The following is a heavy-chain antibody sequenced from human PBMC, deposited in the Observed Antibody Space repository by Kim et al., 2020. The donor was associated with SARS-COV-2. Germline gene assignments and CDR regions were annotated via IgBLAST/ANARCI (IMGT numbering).Heavy chain of an antibody. Sequence: GGSLRLSCAASGFTFSSSAMTWVRQAPGKGLEWVSVIYSGGSKTYYADSVKGRFTISRDNSRNTLYLQMNSLRAEDTAVYYCAKEKNAGYRYGMDVWGRGTTVAVSS. D-gene: IGHD5-12*01. CDR1: GFTFSSSA. J-gene: IGHJ6*02. CDR2: IYSGGSKT. V-gene: IGHV3-23*03. CDR3: AKEKNAGYRYGMDV.